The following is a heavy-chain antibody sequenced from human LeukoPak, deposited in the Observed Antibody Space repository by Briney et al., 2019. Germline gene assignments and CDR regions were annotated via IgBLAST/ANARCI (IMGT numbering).Heavy chain of an antibody. CDR3: TSSSSWYFLLDY. D-gene: IGHD6-13*01. Sequence: GGSLRLSCTASGFTFGDYAMSWVRQAPGTGLEWVGFIRSKAYGGTTEYAASVKGRFTISRDDSKSIAYLQMNSLKTEDTAVYYCTSSSSWYFLLDYWGQGTLVTVSS. V-gene: IGHV3-49*04. CDR2: IRSKAYGGTT. J-gene: IGHJ4*02. CDR1: GFTFGDYA.